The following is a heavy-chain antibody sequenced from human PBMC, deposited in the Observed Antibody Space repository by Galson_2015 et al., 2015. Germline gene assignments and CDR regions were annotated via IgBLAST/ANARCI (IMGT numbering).Heavy chain of an antibody. D-gene: IGHD3-3*01. J-gene: IGHJ4*02. CDR2: ISNTTTYI. Sequence: SLRLSCAASEFTFSSYYMSWVRQAPGKGLEWVSSISNTTTYIYYADSVKGRFTISRDNAKNSLYLQMNSLGAEDTAVYYCARQILYYDFWSGYYPTNFDHWGQGTLVTVAS. V-gene: IGHV3-21*01. CDR1: EFTFSSYY. CDR3: ARQILYYDFWSGYYPTNFDH.